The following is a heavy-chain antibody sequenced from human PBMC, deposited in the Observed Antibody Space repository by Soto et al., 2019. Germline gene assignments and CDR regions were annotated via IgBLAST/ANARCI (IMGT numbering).Heavy chain of an antibody. CDR3: ARYGRYGSGSKLYYYYGMDV. V-gene: IGHV1-69*01. J-gene: IGHJ6*02. CDR1: GGTFSSYA. Sequence: QVQLVQSGAEVKKPGSSVKVSCKASGGTFSSYAISWVRQAPGQGLEWMGGIIPIFGTANYAQKFQGRVTITADESTSTAYMELSSLRSEDTAVYYCARYGRYGSGSKLYYYYGMDVWGQGTTVTVSS. CDR2: IIPIFGTA. D-gene: IGHD3-10*01.